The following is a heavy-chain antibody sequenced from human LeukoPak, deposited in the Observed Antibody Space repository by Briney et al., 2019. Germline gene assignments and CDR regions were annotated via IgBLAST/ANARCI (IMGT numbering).Heavy chain of an antibody. V-gene: IGHV3-23*01. J-gene: IGHJ6*03. Sequence: GGSLRLSCAASGFTFNNYAMTWVRQAPGKGLEWVSRISGNGDSTYYADSVKGRFTISRDNSKNTLFLQMNSLRAEDTAVYYCAKGTGGSYYGYYYYYMDVWGKGTTVTVSS. CDR2: ISGNGDST. CDR3: AKGTGGSYYGYYYYYMDV. CDR1: GFTFNNYA. D-gene: IGHD1-26*01.